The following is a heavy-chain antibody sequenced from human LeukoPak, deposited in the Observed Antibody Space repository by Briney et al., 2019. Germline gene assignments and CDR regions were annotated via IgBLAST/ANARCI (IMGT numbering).Heavy chain of an antibody. D-gene: IGHD5-18*01. V-gene: IGHV4-30-4*01. CDR3: ARGGYSYGHFDY. Sequence: PSETLSLTCTVSGGSISSGDYYWSWIRQPPGKGLEWIGYIYYSGSTYYNPSLKSRVTISVDTSKNQFSLKLSSVTAADTAVYYCARGGYSYGHFDYWGQGTLVTVSS. J-gene: IGHJ4*02. CDR2: IYYSGST. CDR1: GGSISSGDYY.